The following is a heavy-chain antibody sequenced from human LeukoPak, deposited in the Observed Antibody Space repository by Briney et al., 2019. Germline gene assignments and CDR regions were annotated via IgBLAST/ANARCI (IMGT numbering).Heavy chain of an antibody. Sequence: PSETLSLTCTVSGGSISSYYWSWIRQPAGKGLEWIGRIYTSGSTNYNPSLKSRVTMSVDTSKNQFSLKLSSVTAADTAVYYCARGHHYYDSSGVYFDYWGRGTLVTVSS. CDR2: IYTSGST. J-gene: IGHJ4*02. D-gene: IGHD3-22*01. CDR1: GGSISSYY. V-gene: IGHV4-4*07. CDR3: ARGHHYYDSSGVYFDY.